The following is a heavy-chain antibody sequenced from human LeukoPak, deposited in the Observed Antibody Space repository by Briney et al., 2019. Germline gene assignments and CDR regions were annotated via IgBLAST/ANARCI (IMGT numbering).Heavy chain of an antibody. D-gene: IGHD2-15*01. CDR3: ARLGYCSGGSCSISVDY. CDR1: GGSISSSSYY. Sequence: PSETLSLTCTVSGGSISSSSYYWGWIRQPPGKGLEWIGSIYYSGSTYHNPSLKSRVTISVDTSKNQFSLKLSSVTAADTAVYYCARLGYCSGGSCSISVDYWGQGTLVTVSS. CDR2: IYYSGST. J-gene: IGHJ4*02. V-gene: IGHV4-39*01.